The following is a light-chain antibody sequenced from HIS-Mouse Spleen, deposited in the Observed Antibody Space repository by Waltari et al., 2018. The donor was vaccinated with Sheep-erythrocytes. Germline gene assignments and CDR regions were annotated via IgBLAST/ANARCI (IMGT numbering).Light chain of an antibody. J-gene: IGKJ1*01. CDR3: LQDYNYPWT. CDR1: QGSRND. Sequence: AIQMTQSPSSLSASVGDRVTITCRASQGSRNDLGWYQTNPGKAPKLLIYAASSLHSGVPSRFSGSGSGTDFTLTISSLQPEDFATYYCLQDYNYPWTFGQGTKVEIK. CDR2: AAS. V-gene: IGKV1-6*01.